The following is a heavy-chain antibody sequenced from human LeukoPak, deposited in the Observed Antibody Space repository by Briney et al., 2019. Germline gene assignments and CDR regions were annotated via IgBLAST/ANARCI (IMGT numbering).Heavy chain of an antibody. CDR3: AKDEDSGGNSPFDY. CDR1: GFTFSSSA. D-gene: IGHD4-23*01. J-gene: IGHJ4*02. CDR2: ISNNGGYT. V-gene: IGHV3-23*01. Sequence: PGGSLRLSCAASGFTFSSSAMSWVRQAPGKGLEWVSAISNNGGYTYYADSVQGRFTISRDNSKSTLCLQMNSLRAEDTAVYYCAKDEDSGGNSPFDYWGQGTLVTVSS.